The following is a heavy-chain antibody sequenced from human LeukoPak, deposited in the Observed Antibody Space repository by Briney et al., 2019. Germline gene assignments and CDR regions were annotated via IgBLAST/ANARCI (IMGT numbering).Heavy chain of an antibody. Sequence: KPSETLSLTCTVSGDSISNYYWSWIRQPAGKGLEWIGRMYTSGVTHYNPSLKSRATMSVDTSKNQLSLRLSSVTAADRAVYYCAREGPAASTIFYYFMDVWGKGTTVTVSS. CDR3: AREGPAASTIFYYFMDV. D-gene: IGHD2-2*01. CDR1: GDSISNYY. V-gene: IGHV4-4*07. J-gene: IGHJ6*03. CDR2: MYTSGVT.